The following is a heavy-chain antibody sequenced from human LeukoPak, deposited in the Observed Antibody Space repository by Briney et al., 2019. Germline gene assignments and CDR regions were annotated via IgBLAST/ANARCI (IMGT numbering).Heavy chain of an antibody. CDR1: GGTFSSYA. V-gene: IGHV1-69*04. CDR3: ARDRITMIVVTTGWFDP. J-gene: IGHJ5*02. CDR2: IIPILGIA. D-gene: IGHD3-22*01. Sequence: SVKVSCKASGGTFSSYAISWVRQAPGQGLEWMGRIIPILGIANYAQKFQGRVTITADKSTSTAYMELSSLRSEDTAVYYCARDRITMIVVTTGWFDPWGQGTLVTVSS.